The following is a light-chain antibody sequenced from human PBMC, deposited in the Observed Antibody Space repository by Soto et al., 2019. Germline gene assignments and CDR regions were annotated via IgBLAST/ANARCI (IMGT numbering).Light chain of an antibody. CDR2: GAS. Sequence: EIVMTQSPATLSVSPGERVTISCRARQSVGSNIAWYQQKPGQGPRLLIYGASTRAAGISARFSGSGVGTEFNMTISSLKSEDFVVYFFEQYYQLWMFGGGTKVDI. CDR1: QSVGSN. V-gene: IGKV3-15*01. J-gene: IGKJ4*02. CDR3: EQYYQLWM.